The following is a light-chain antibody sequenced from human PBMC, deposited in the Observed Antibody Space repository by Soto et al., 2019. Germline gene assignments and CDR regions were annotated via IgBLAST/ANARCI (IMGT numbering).Light chain of an antibody. Sequence: EIMMTQSPATLSMSPGERATLSCMASQSVSSSLAWYQQKPGQAPRLLIYGASTRATGIPARFSGSGSGTEFTLTISSLQSEDFAVYYCQQYHNWPPWTFGQGTKVEIK. CDR2: GAS. CDR3: QQYHNWPPWT. J-gene: IGKJ1*01. V-gene: IGKV3-15*01. CDR1: QSVSSS.